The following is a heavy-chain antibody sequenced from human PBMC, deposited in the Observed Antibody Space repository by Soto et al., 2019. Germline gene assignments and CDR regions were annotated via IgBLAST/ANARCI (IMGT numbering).Heavy chain of an antibody. CDR2: IWYDGSNK. Sequence: QVQLVESGGGVVQPGRSLRLSCAASGFTFSSYGMHWVRQAPGKGLEWVAVIWYDGSNKYYTDSVKGRFTISRDNSKNTLYLQMNSLRAEDTAVYYCARDDIVVRGSGMDVWGQGTTVTVSS. V-gene: IGHV3-33*01. D-gene: IGHD2-2*01. J-gene: IGHJ6*02. CDR1: GFTFSSYG. CDR3: ARDDIVVRGSGMDV.